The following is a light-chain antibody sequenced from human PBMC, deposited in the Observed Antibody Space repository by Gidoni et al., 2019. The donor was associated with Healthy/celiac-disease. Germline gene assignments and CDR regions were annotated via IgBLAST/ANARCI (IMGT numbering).Light chain of an antibody. Sequence: NYMLTKPNSVPQSTGKTVTISCTRSSGSIASNYVQWYQQRPGSSATTVIYEDNQRPAGVPDRFSGSIDSSSNSASLTISGLKTEDEADYYCQSYDSSNHWVFGGGTKLTVL. CDR2: EDN. CDR1: SGSIASNY. J-gene: IGLJ3*02. CDR3: QSYDSSNHWV. V-gene: IGLV6-57*01.